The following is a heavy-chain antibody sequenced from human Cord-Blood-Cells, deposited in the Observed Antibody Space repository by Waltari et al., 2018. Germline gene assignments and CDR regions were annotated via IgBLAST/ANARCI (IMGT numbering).Heavy chain of an antibody. CDR1: GYTFPGYY. Sequence: QVQLVQSGAEGKKPGASVRVSCKASGYTFPGYYMLWVRQAPGQGLEWMGWINPNSGGTNYAQKFQGRVTMTRDTSISTAYMELSRLRSDDTAVYYCASLYSGSYRNWFDPWGQGTLVTVSS. D-gene: IGHD1-26*01. V-gene: IGHV1-2*02. CDR2: INPNSGGT. CDR3: ASLYSGSYRNWFDP. J-gene: IGHJ5*02.